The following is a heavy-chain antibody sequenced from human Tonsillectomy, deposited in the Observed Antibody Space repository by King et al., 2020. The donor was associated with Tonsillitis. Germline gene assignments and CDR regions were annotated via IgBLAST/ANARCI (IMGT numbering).Heavy chain of an antibody. CDR1: GGSISSSTYY. CDR3: ARILRGFCSGGSCYVLDY. J-gene: IGHJ4*02. Sequence: LQLQESGPGLVKPSETLSLTCTVSGGSISSSTYYWGWIRQPPGKGLEWIGSIYYGGSAYYNPSLKSRGTISVDTSKHQFSLNLSSVTAADTAVYYCARILRGFCSGGSCYVLDYWGQGTLVTVSS. CDR2: IYYGGSA. D-gene: IGHD2-15*01. V-gene: IGHV4-39*07.